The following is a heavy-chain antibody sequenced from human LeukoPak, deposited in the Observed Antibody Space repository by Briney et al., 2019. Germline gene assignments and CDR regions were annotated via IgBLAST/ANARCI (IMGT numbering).Heavy chain of an antibody. CDR1: GFTFNGCA. V-gene: IGHV3-23*01. CDR3: AKYTERAFDV. D-gene: IGHD2-2*02. J-gene: IGHJ4*02. Sequence: GGSLRLSCAASGFTFNGCAMSWVRQAPGKGLEWVSTISPTGAGTYYADSVKGLFTISRDNSKNTLYLEMNSLRAEDTAVYYCAKYTERAFDVWGQGTLVTVSS. CDR2: ISPTGAGT.